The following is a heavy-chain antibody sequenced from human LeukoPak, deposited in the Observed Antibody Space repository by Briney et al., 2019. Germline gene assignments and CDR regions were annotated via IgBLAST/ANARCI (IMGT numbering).Heavy chain of an antibody. J-gene: IGHJ4*02. V-gene: IGHV3-23*01. Sequence: PGASLRLSCAASGFTFSSYAMSWVRQAPGKGLEWVSAISGSGGSTYYADSVKGRFTISRDNSKNTLYLQMNSLRAEDTAVHYCAKGQKDEYYFDYWGQGTLVTVSS. CDR3: AKGQKDEYYFDY. CDR1: GFTFSSYA. CDR2: ISGSGGST.